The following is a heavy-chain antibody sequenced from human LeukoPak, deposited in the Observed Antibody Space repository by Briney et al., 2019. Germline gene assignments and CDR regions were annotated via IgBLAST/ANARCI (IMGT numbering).Heavy chain of an antibody. J-gene: IGHJ3*02. V-gene: IGHV1-2*02. Sequence: ASVKVSCKASGYTFTGYYMHWVRQAPGQGLEWMGCINPNSGGTNYAQKFQGRVTMTRDTSISTAYMELSRLRSDDTAVYYCATRLRGVIRFAFDIWGQGTMVTVSS. D-gene: IGHD3-10*01. CDR2: INPNSGGT. CDR1: GYTFTGYY. CDR3: ATRLRGVIRFAFDI.